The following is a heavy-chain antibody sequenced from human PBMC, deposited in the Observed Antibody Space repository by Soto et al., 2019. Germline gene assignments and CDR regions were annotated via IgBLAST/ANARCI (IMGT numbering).Heavy chain of an antibody. CDR2: IYYSGST. V-gene: IGHV4-59*02. Sequence: SETLSLTCTVSGGSVSSYYWSWIRQPPGKGLEWIGYIYYSGSTNYNPSLKSRVTISVGTSKNQFSLKLSSVTAADTAVYYCARYYYDTGGHYYFDYWGQGTLVTVSS. D-gene: IGHD3-22*01. CDR1: GGSVSSYY. CDR3: ARYYYDTGGHYYFDY. J-gene: IGHJ4*02.